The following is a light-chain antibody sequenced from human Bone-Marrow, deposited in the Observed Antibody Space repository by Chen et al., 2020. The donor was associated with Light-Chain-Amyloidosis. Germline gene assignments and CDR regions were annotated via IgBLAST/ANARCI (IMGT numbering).Light chain of an antibody. J-gene: IGLJ2*01. Sequence: SYELTQPPSVSVSPGQTARITCSGDDLPRKYAYWYQQKRGQAPVLVIHRDTERPSGISGRFYGSSSGTTAKLTMSGVQAEDEADYHCQSADSSGTYEVIFGGGTKLTVL. V-gene: IGLV3-25*03. CDR2: RDT. CDR3: QSADSSGTYEVI. CDR1: DLPRKY.